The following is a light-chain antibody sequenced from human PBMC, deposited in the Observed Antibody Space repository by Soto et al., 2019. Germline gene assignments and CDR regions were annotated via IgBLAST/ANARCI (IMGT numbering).Light chain of an antibody. CDR2: QTS. CDR1: QSISAW. V-gene: IGKV1-5*03. J-gene: IGKJ2*01. CDR3: QQYSRYPYT. Sequence: DIQMTQSPSTLSASVGDRVTITCRASQSISAWLAWYQQKPGNAPKLLIYQTSILESGVPSRFSGSNSGTEFTLTISSLQPDDCATYFCQQYSRYPYTFGQGTKVEIK.